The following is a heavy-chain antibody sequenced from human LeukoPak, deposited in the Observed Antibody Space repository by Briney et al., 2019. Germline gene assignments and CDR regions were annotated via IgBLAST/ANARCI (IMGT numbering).Heavy chain of an antibody. Sequence: PSETLSLTCNVSGGSVRGYYWSWLRQPAGKGLEWLGRIYTSGSTNYNPSLKSRVTMSVDTSKKQFSLKLSSVTAADTAVYFCARGFRGDNFDYWGQGTLVTVSS. CDR3: ARGFRGDNFDY. J-gene: IGHJ4*02. V-gene: IGHV4-4*07. D-gene: IGHD7-27*01. CDR2: IYTSGST. CDR1: GGSVRGYY.